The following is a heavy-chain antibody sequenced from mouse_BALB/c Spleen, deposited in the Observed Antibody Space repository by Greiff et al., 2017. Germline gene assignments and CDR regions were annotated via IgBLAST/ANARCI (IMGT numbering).Heavy chain of an antibody. CDR1: GFNIKDTY. CDR3: ARSPTMITTWFAY. V-gene: IGHV14-3*02. D-gene: IGHD2-4*01. Sequence: VQLKQSGAELVKPGASVKLSCTASGFNIKDTYMHWVKQRPEQGLEWIGRIDPANGNTKYDPKFQGKATITADTSSNTAYLQLSSLTSEDTAVYYCARSPTMITTWFAYWGQGTLVTVSA. CDR2: IDPANGNT. J-gene: IGHJ3*01.